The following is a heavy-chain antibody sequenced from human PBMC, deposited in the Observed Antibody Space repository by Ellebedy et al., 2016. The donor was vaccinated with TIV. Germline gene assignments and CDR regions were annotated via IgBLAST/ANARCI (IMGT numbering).Heavy chain of an antibody. Sequence: ASVKVSCKASGYTFTGYYMHWVRQAPGQGLEWMGWINPNSGGTNYAQKFQGWVTMTRDTSISTAYMELSRLRSDDTAVYYCARGGSLNPYSGYDRRAFDIWGQGTMVTVSS. D-gene: IGHD5-12*01. CDR1: GYTFTGYY. J-gene: IGHJ3*02. CDR2: INPNSGGT. V-gene: IGHV1-2*04. CDR3: ARGGSLNPYSGYDRRAFDI.